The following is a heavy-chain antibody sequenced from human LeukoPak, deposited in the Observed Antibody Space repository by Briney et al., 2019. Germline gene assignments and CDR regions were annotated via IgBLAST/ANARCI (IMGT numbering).Heavy chain of an antibody. D-gene: IGHD3-22*01. CDR3: ALLCWDYYYDSSGSLGNAFDI. CDR1: GGSISSYY. V-gene: IGHV4-59*01. J-gene: IGHJ3*02. CDR2: IYYSGST. Sequence: SETLSLTCTVSGGSISSYYWSWIRQPPGKGLEWIGYIYYSGSTNYNPSLKSRVTISVDTSKNQFSLKLSSVTAADTAVYYCALLCWDYYYDSSGSLGNAFDIWGQGTMVTVSS.